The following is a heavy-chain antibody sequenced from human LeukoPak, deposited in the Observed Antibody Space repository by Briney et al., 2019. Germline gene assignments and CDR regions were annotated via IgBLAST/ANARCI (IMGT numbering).Heavy chain of an antibody. V-gene: IGHV2-5*02. CDR2: IYWDDDK. Sequence: SGPTLVNPTQTLTLTCIFSGFSLSTSGVGVGWIRQPPVKALEWLALIYWDDDKRYSPSLKSRLTITKDTSKNQVVLTMTNMDPVDTATYYCAHSGKMNWRSRSSIYFDYWGQGTPVTVSS. D-gene: IGHD1-1*01. CDR1: GFSLSTSGVG. CDR3: AHSGKMNWRSRSSIYFDY. J-gene: IGHJ4*02.